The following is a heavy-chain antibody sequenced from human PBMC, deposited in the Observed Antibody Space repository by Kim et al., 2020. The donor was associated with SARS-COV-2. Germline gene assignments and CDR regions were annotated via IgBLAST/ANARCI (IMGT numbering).Heavy chain of an antibody. V-gene: IGHV4-39*01. D-gene: IGHD3-22*01. Sequence: SETLSLTCSVYGGSISSSSFYWGWIRQSPGKGLEWIASIYYSGSTYYNPSLKSRVTISVDTSKNHFSLKLSSVTAADTAVYYCARQGPSLVVVADYFDYWGQGTLVTVSS. J-gene: IGHJ4*02. CDR3: ARQGPSLVVVADYFDY. CDR1: GGSISSSSFY. CDR2: IYYSGST.